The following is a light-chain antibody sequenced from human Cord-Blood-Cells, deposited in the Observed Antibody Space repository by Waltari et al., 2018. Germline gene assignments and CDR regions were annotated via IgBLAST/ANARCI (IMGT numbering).Light chain of an antibody. CDR3: QSYDSSNQAWV. Sequence: NFMLTQRPSALASAGHRVTISCTRSSGRIASHYVQWSPQRPGSAPTTVIYEDTQRPSGVPERFSGAIDSSTNSASLTIAGLKTEDEADYYCQSYDSSNQAWVFCGGTKLTVL. CDR1: SGRIASHY. V-gene: IGLV6-57*03. CDR2: EDT. J-gene: IGLJ3*02.